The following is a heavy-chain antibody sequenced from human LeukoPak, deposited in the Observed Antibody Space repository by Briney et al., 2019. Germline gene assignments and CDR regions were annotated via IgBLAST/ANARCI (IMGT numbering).Heavy chain of an antibody. CDR2: ISNDGSNK. Sequence: PGRPLRLSCAASGFTFSRFAMHWVRQAPGKGLEWVAVISNDGSNKYYADSVKGRFTISRGNSKNTLYLQMNSLRAEDTAVYYCARDPTVNDSSGYYPSHFDYWGQGTLVTVSS. J-gene: IGHJ4*02. D-gene: IGHD3-22*01. CDR1: GFTFSRFA. V-gene: IGHV3-30-3*01. CDR3: ARDPTVNDSSGYYPSHFDY.